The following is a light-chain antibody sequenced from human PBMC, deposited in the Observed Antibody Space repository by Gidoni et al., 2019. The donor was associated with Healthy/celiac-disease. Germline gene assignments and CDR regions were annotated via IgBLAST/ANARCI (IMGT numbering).Light chain of an antibody. CDR1: KLGDKY. CDR2: QDS. CDR3: QAWDSSTVV. J-gene: IGLJ2*01. V-gene: IGLV3-1*01. Sequence: SYELTHPPSVSVSPGQTASITCSGDKLGDKYACWYQQKQGQSPVLVIYQDSKRPSGIPERFSGSNSGNTATLTISGTQDMDEDDYYCQAWDSSTVVFGGGTKLTVL.